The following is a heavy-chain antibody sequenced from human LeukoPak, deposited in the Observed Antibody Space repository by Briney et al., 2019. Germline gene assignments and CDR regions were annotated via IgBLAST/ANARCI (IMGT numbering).Heavy chain of an antibody. CDR2: ISGSGGST. CDR3: ARSYDVLSGYFPPDY. D-gene: IGHD3-3*01. Sequence: GSLRLSCAASRFTFSSYAMNWVRQAPGKGLEWVSGISGSGGSTYYADSVKGRFTISRDNSKNTLYLQMNSLRAEDTAVYYCARSYDVLSGYFPPDYWGQGTLVTVSS. V-gene: IGHV3-23*01. CDR1: RFTFSSYA. J-gene: IGHJ4*02.